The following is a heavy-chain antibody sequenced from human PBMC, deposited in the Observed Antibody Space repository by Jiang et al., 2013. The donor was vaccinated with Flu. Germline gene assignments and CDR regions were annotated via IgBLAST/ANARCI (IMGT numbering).Heavy chain of an antibody. Sequence: GYSFTSSWIGLGASDARKGLEWMGIINPGDSETRYTPSFQGQVTITADKSISAAYLEWSSLKASDTAMYYCARSIEGDRYFDYWGQGTLVTVSS. D-gene: IGHD1-26*01. V-gene: IGHV5-51*01. J-gene: IGHJ4*02. CDR2: INPGDSET. CDR3: ARSIEGDRYFDY. CDR1: GYSFTSSW.